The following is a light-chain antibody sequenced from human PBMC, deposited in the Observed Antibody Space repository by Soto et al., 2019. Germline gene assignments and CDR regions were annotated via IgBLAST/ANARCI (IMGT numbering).Light chain of an antibody. CDR2: DAS. CDR3: QQTYSTPSIT. V-gene: IGKV1-13*02. J-gene: IGKJ5*01. CDR1: QGISSA. Sequence: AIQLTQSPSSLSASVGDRVTITCRASQGISSALAWYQQKPGKAPKLLIYDASSLESGVPSRFSASGSGTDFTLTISSLQPEDFATYYCQQTYSTPSITFGQGTRLEIK.